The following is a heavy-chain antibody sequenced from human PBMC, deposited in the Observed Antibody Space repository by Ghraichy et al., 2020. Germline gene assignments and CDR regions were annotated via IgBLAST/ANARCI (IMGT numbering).Heavy chain of an antibody. D-gene: IGHD2-21*01. CDR1: GGSISRGSYY. Sequence: SQTLSLTCTVSGGSISRGSYYWGWIRQPPGKGLEWIGYISSSGSTYYNPSLRSRVTISADTSKNQFSLKVTSVTAADRAVYYCARQNGVIAEHWGQGTLVTVSS. CDR3: ARQNGVIAEH. J-gene: IGHJ1*01. CDR2: ISSSGST. V-gene: IGHV4-39*01.